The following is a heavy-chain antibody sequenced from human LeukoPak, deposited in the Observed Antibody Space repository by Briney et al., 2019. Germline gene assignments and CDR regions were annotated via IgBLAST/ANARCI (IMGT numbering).Heavy chain of an antibody. V-gene: IGHV1-69*04. Sequence: ASVKVSCKASGGTFSSCAISWVRQAPGQGLEWMGRIIPILGIANYAQKFQGRVTITADKSTSTAYMELSSLRSEDTAVYYCARPMVRGVMDAFDIWGQGTMVTVSS. CDR1: GGTFSSCA. D-gene: IGHD3-10*01. CDR2: IIPILGIA. J-gene: IGHJ3*02. CDR3: ARPMVRGVMDAFDI.